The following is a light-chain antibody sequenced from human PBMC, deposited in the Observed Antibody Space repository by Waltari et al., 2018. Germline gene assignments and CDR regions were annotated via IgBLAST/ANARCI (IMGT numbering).Light chain of an antibody. V-gene: IGKV3D-15*01. CDR1: ESIGKK. J-gene: IGKJ4*01. CDR2: SAS. CDR3: QQYDQWPPFT. Sequence: VMTQSPGTLSVSPGETVTVSCRASESIGKKLAWYQQKPGQAPRLLICSASARATGIPARFSGSGSATEFTLTISSLQSEDFGVYYCQQYDQWPPFTFGGGTKVEIK.